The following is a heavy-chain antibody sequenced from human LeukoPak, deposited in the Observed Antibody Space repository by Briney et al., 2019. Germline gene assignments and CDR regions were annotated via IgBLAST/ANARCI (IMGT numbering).Heavy chain of an antibody. CDR2: IYYSGST. CDR1: GGSISSYY. Sequence: SETLSLTCTVSGGSISSYYWSWIRQPPGKGLEWIGYIYYSGSTNYNPSLKSRVTMSVDTSKNQFSLKLSSVTATDTAVYYCARDRYSSSWYPIDRYNWFDPWGQGTLVTVSS. J-gene: IGHJ5*02. D-gene: IGHD6-13*01. CDR3: ARDRYSSSWYPIDRYNWFDP. V-gene: IGHV4-59*12.